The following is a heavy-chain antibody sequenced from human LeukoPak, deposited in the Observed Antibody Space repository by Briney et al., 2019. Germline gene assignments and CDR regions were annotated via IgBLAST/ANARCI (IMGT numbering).Heavy chain of an antibody. V-gene: IGHV4-59*11. J-gene: IGHJ3*02. CDR1: GGSISSHY. D-gene: IGHD3-22*01. CDR3: ARILDSSGYFGPSHAFDI. Sequence: PSETLSLTCTVSGGSISSHYWSWIRQPPGKGLEWIGYIYYSGSTNYNPSLKSRVTISVDTSKNQFSLKLSSVTATDTAVYYCARILDSSGYFGPSHAFDIWGQGTMVTVSS. CDR2: IYYSGST.